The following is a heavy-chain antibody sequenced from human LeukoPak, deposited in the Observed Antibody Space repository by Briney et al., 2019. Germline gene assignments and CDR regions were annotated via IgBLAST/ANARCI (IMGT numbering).Heavy chain of an antibody. D-gene: IGHD3-3*01. CDR1: EFTVSSNY. J-gene: IGHJ3*02. CDR2: IYSGGST. CDR3: ARVRLERSEANLDAFEN. Sequence: GGSLGLSCAASEFTVSSNYMSWVRQAPGKGLEWVSSIYSGGSTYYAHSVKGRFTISRDNSKNMVYLQMNSLRAEDTAVYFCARVRLERSEANLDAFENWGQGTMVTVSS. V-gene: IGHV3-53*01.